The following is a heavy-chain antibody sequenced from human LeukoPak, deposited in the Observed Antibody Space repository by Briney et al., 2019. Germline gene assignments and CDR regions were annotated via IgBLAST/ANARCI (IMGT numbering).Heavy chain of an antibody. CDR2: ISYDGSNK. J-gene: IGHJ4*02. CDR1: GFTFSSYA. CDR3: AIDHHAKPQTSYFDY. V-gene: IGHV3-30-3*01. Sequence: GRSLRLSCSASGFTFSSYAMHWVRQAPGKGLEWVAVISYDGSNKYYADSVKGLFTISRDNSKDTLYLQMNSLRAEDTAVYYCAIDHHAKPQTSYFDYWGQGTLVTVSS.